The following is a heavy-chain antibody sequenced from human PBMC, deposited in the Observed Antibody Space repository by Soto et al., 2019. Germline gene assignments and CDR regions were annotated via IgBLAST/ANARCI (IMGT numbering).Heavy chain of an antibody. CDR1: GFTVSSNY. CDR2: IYSGGST. J-gene: IGHJ3*02. CDR3: ARYLDAFDI. V-gene: IGHV3-53*01. Sequence: EVQLVESGGGLIQPGGSLRLSCAASGFTVSSNYMSWVRQAPGKGLEWVSVIYSGGSTDYADSVKGRFTISRDSSKNTVHLQMNSLRVEDTAVYYCARYLDAFDIWGQGTMVTVSS.